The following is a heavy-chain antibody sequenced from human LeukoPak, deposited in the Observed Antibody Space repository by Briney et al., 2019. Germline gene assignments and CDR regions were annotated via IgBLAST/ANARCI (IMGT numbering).Heavy chain of an antibody. CDR2: IYYSGST. CDR3: SRSGYSSVYYYYYYMDV. Sequence: SETLSLTCTVSGGSISSSSYYWGWIRQPPGKGLEWIGSIYYSGSTYYNPSLKSRVTISVDTSKNQFSLKLSSVTAADTAVYYCSRSGYSSVYYYYYYMDVWGKGTTVTVSS. J-gene: IGHJ6*03. V-gene: IGHV4-39*07. CDR1: GGSISSSSYY. D-gene: IGHD6-19*01.